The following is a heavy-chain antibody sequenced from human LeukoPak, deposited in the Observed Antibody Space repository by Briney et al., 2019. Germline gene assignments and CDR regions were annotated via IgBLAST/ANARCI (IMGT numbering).Heavy chain of an antibody. CDR3: ARENSGSYREFDY. Sequence: PSETLPLTCTVSGGSNSSYYWSWIRQPAGKGLEWIGRIYTSGSTNYNASLKSRVSMSVDTSKNQFSLKLSSVTAADTAVFYCARENSGSYREFDYWGQGTLVTVSS. CDR1: GGSNSSYY. D-gene: IGHD1-26*01. V-gene: IGHV4-4*07. CDR2: IYTSGST. J-gene: IGHJ4*02.